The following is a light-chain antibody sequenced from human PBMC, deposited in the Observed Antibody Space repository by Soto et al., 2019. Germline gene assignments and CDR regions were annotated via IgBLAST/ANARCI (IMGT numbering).Light chain of an antibody. CDR2: GNS. V-gene: IGLV1-40*01. CDR1: SSNIGAGYD. CDR3: QSYDSSLSGSGV. Sequence: QSVLTQPPSVSGAPGQRVTISCTGSSSNIGAGYDVHWYQQLPGTAPKLLIYGNSNRPSGVRVRWSGSKSGTSASLAITGLQAEDEADYYCQSYDSSLSGSGVFGGGTKLTVL. J-gene: IGLJ3*02.